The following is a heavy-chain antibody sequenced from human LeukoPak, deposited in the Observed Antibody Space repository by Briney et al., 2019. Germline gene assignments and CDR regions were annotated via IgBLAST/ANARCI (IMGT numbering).Heavy chain of an antibody. J-gene: IGHJ4*02. CDR3: AKVTMVRGATAGDY. CDR1: GFTFSSYG. D-gene: IGHD3-10*01. V-gene: IGHV3-30*18. Sequence: PGRSLRLSCAASGFTFSSYGMHWVRQAPGKGLEWVAVISYDGSNKYYADSVKGRFTISRDNSKNTLYLQMNSLRAEDTAVYYCAKVTMVRGATAGDYWGQGTLVTVSS. CDR2: ISYDGSNK.